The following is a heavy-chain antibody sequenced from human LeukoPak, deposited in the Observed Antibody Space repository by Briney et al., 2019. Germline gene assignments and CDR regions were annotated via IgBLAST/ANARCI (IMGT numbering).Heavy chain of an antibody. J-gene: IGHJ4*02. V-gene: IGHV3-23*01. CDR1: GFTFSSYG. CDR2: TTGSGDST. D-gene: IGHD1-1*01. CDR3: AKRRASTGPGNFDY. Sequence: GGSPRLSCAASGFTFSSYGMSWVRQVPGKGLEWVSGTTGSGDSTYYADSVKGRFTISRSNSKNTLYLQMNSLRAEDTAVYYCAKRRASTGPGNFDYWGQGTLVTVSS.